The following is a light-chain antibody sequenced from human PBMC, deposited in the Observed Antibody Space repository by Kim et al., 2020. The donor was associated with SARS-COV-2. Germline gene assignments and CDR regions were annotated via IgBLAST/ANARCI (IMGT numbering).Light chain of an antibody. Sequence: SYELTQPPSVSVSPGQTASITCSGDKLGNKFVSWYQQRPGQSPVVVIFRDNRRPSGIPERFSGSNSGNTATLTISGTQTMDEADYYCQAWDSSTYVFGTGTQVTVL. V-gene: IGLV3-1*01. J-gene: IGLJ1*01. CDR2: RDN. CDR3: QAWDSSTYV. CDR1: KLGNKF.